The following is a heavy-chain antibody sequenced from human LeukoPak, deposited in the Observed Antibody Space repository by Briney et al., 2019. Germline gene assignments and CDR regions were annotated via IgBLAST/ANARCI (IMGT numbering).Heavy chain of an antibody. Sequence: ASVTVSCKVSGYTLTELSMHWVRQAPGKGLEWMGGFDPEDGETIYAQKFQGRVTMTEDTSTDTAYMELNSLRADDTAVYYCARVRGAGLQYYYMDVWGKGTTVTVSS. CDR1: GYTLTELS. D-gene: IGHD1-26*01. V-gene: IGHV1-24*01. CDR2: FDPEDGET. J-gene: IGHJ6*03. CDR3: ARVRGAGLQYYYMDV.